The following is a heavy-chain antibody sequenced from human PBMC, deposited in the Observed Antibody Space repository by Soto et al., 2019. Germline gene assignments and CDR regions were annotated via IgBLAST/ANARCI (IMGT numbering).Heavy chain of an antibody. D-gene: IGHD3-10*01. CDR1: GYAFSDYY. Sequence: ASVKVSCKASGYAFSDYYMHWVRQAPGQGLEWMGYINPQSGGTKYDQKFQDRVTMTRDTPKITVYMELRILTSKDTAVYYCARDRVRSPDGVDSFDLGGQGTLVTVSS. V-gene: IGHV1-2*02. J-gene: IGHJ3*01. CDR3: ARDRVRSPDGVDSFDL. CDR2: INPQSGGT.